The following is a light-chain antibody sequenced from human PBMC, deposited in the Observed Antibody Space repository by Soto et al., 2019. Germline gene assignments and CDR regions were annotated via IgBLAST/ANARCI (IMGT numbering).Light chain of an antibody. Sequence: QSALTQPASVSGSPGQSITISCTGNSGDVGGYDYVSWYQQHPGKAPKLMIYDVTNRPSGVSNRFSGSKSGNTASLTISGLQAEDEADYYCISYASINTYVFGTGTKVTVL. CDR3: ISYASINTYV. J-gene: IGLJ1*01. CDR2: DVT. CDR1: SGDVGGYDY. V-gene: IGLV2-14*01.